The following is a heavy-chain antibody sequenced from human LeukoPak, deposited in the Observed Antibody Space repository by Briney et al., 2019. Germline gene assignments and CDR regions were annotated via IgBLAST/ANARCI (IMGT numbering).Heavy chain of an antibody. CDR3: AKGSGSFGRYSFDY. V-gene: IGHV3-23*01. CDR2: IVASGATT. CDR1: GFTFTSYS. D-gene: IGHD1-26*01. Sequence: GGSLRLSCAASGFTFTSYSMNWVRQAPGKGLEWVSGIVASGATTYYADSVKGRFTISRDNSQNTLYLQMHSLRADDTAVYYCAKGSGSFGRYSFDYWGQGTLLTVSP. J-gene: IGHJ4*02.